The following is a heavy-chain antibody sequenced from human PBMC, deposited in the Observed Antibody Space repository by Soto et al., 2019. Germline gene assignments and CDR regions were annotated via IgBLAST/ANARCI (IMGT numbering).Heavy chain of an antibody. V-gene: IGHV4-61*01. J-gene: IGHJ4*02. Sequence: PSETLSLTCTVSGGSVSSGSYYWSWIRQPPGKGLEWIGYIYYSGSTNYNPSLKSRVTISVDTSKNQFSLKLSSVTAADTAVYYCARLWLYCSGGSCYIYFDYWGQGTLVTVSS. CDR1: GGSVSSGSYY. CDR2: IYYSGST. D-gene: IGHD2-15*01. CDR3: ARLWLYCSGGSCYIYFDY.